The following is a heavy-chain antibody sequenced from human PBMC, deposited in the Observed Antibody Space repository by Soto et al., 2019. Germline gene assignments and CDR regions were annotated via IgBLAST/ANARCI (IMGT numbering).Heavy chain of an antibody. CDR1: GRSMISYY. Sequence: PSETLSLTCNVSGRSMISYYWSWMRQPAGKGLEWIGRIYTGGNTNYNPSLKSRVTMSVDTSKSQFSLSLTSVTAADTAVYYCAREGDDRHFFFDSWGQGTLVTVSS. D-gene: IGHD3-3*02. CDR3: AREGDDRHFFFDS. V-gene: IGHV4-4*07. CDR2: IYTGGNT. J-gene: IGHJ4*02.